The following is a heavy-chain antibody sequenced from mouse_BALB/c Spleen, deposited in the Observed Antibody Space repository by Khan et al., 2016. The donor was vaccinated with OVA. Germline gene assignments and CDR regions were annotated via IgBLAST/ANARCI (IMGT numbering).Heavy chain of an antibody. J-gene: IGHJ2*01. Sequence: EVQLVESGAELVKPAASLKLSCTASGYNIKDIYIHWVKQRPEKGLERIRRTDPANGNTKYDPKFQGKATITAETSSNTAYLQLSSLTSEDTAVYYCRISTINAWGQGTTLTVSS. CDR2: TDPANGNT. CDR3: RISTINA. V-gene: IGHV14-3*02. CDR1: GYNIKDIY.